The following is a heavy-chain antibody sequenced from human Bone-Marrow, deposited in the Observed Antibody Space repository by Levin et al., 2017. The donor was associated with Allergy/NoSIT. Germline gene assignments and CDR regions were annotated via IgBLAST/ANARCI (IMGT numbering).Heavy chain of an antibody. CDR2: IKGKTGGGTT. CDR1: GFIFSDAW. J-gene: IGHJ4*02. Sequence: TGGSLRLSCAASGFIFSDAWMTWVRQAPGKGLEWVGRIKGKTGGGTTDYAAPVNGRFSISRDDSNNTAYLQMNNLKIEDTAVYYCTAGSPFDYWGQGTLVTVSS. CDR3: TAGSPFDY. V-gene: IGHV3-15*01.